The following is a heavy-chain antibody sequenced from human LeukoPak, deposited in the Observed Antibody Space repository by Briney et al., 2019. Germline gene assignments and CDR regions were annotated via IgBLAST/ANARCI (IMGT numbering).Heavy chain of an antibody. J-gene: IGHJ6*03. D-gene: IGHD2-2*01. CDR3: ARCSTTRDYYMDV. CDR1: GGSISSSSYY. CDR2: IYYSGST. V-gene: IGHV4-39*07. Sequence: SETLSLTCTVSGGSISSSSYYWGWIRQPAGKELEWIGSIYYSGSTYYNPSVKSRVTISVDTSKNQFSLKLSSVTAADTAVYYCARCSTTRDYYMDVWGKGTTVTVSS.